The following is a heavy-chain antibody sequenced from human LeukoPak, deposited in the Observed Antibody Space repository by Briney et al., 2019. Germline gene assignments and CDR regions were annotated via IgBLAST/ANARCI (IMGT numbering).Heavy chain of an antibody. Sequence: GGSLRLSCAASGFIFSSYTMNWVRQAPGKGLEWVSSISGDSGYIYYADSVKGRFTISRDNAKNSLYLQMNGLRAEDTAVYYCARELIGYGDYEGGWLDPWGQGTLVTVSS. D-gene: IGHD4-17*01. CDR1: GFIFSSYT. CDR3: ARELIGYGDYEGGWLDP. V-gene: IGHV3-21*01. CDR2: ISGDSGYI. J-gene: IGHJ5*02.